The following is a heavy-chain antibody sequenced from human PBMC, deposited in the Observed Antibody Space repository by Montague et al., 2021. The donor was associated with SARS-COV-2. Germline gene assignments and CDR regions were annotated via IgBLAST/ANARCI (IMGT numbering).Heavy chain of an antibody. Sequence: SETLSLTCAVYGGSFRNYYWSWIRQPPGKGLEWIGYIYYSGSTNYNPSLKSRVTISVDTSKNQFSLKLSSVTAADTAVYYCARDPWRITIFGVVTRYGMDVWGQGTTVTVSS. CDR3: ARDPWRITIFGVVTRYGMDV. J-gene: IGHJ6*02. CDR2: IYYSGST. CDR1: GGSFRNYY. V-gene: IGHV4-59*01. D-gene: IGHD3-3*01.